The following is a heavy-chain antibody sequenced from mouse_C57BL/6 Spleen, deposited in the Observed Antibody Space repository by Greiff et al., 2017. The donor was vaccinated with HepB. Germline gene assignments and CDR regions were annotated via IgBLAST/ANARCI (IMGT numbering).Heavy chain of an antibody. CDR1: GYTFTDYE. V-gene: IGHV1-15*01. CDR2: IDPETGGT. Sequence: VQLQQSGAELVRPGASVTLSCKASGYTFTDYEMHWVKQTPVHGLEWIGAIDPETGGTAYNQKFKGKAILTADKSSSTAYMELRSLTSEDSAVYYCTRGNWDGHFDYWGQGTTLTVSS. CDR3: TRGNWDGHFDY. J-gene: IGHJ2*01. D-gene: IGHD4-1*01.